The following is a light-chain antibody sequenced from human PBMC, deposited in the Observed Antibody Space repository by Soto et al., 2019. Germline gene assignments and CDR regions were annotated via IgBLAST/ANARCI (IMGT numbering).Light chain of an antibody. V-gene: IGKV1-39*01. CDR3: QQSYSTPRT. CDR1: QSVSSY. J-gene: IGKJ4*01. Sequence: DIQLTQSPSSLSASVGDRVTITCRASQSVSSYLNWYQQISGRAAKLLIYAASNLESGVPSRFSGSGSGTDFALDISSLQPEDFATYYCQQSYSTPRTFGGGTTVQIK. CDR2: AAS.